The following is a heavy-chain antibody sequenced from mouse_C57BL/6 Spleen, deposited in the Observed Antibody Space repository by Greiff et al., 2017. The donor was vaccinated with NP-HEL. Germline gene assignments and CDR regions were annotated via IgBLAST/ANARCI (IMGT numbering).Heavy chain of an antibody. J-gene: IGHJ2*01. CDR1: GYTFTSYW. D-gene: IGHD6-1*01. Sequence: VQLQQPGAELVMPGASVKLSCKASGYTFTSYWMHWVKQRPGQGLEWIGEIDPSDSYTNYNQKFKGKSTLTVDKSSSTAYMQLSSLTSEDSAIYYCARSPLHYWGQGTTLTVSS. V-gene: IGHV1-69*01. CDR2: IDPSDSYT. CDR3: ARSPLHY.